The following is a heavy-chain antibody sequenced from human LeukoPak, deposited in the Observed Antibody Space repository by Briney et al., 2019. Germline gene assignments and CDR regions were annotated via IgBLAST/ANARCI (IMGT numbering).Heavy chain of an antibody. D-gene: IGHD1-26*01. Sequence: ASVTVSCKASGYTFTSYDINWVRQATGQGLEWMGWTNPNSGNTGYAQRFQGRVTMTRDTSISTAYMELSRLRYEDTAVYYCVRMGEKVSWGQGTLVTVSS. CDR2: TNPNSGNT. V-gene: IGHV1-8*01. J-gene: IGHJ5*02. CDR3: VRMGEKVS. CDR1: GYTFTSYD.